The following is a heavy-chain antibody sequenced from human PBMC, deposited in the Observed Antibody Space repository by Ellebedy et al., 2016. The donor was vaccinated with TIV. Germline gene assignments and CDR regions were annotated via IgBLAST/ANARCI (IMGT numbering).Heavy chain of an antibody. V-gene: IGHV3-30*04. CDR3: ARALNHVDTVSTAPLDC. Sequence: GESLKISCAASGFPFDSYVMNWVRQAPGKGLEWVALISYDGSNKYFADSVQGRFTISRDNSQNTLYLLMNSLRGDDTAIYYCARALNHVDTVSTAPLDCWGQGTLLTVSS. CDR2: ISYDGSNK. D-gene: IGHD5/OR15-5a*01. CDR1: GFPFDSYV. J-gene: IGHJ4*02.